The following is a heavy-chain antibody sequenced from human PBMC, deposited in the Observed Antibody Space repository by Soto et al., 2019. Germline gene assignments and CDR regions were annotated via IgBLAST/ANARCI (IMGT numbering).Heavy chain of an antibody. CDR3: AKSGPTKYFDY. CDR1: GFTFSTYA. D-gene: IGHD1-26*01. J-gene: IGHJ4*02. Sequence: EVQLLESGGGLVQPGGSLRLSCATSGFTFSTYAMNWVRQAPGKGLEWVSAISGGGAFTYYADSVKGRFTISRDDSKNTLFLRMNSLRPEDTAGYYCAKSGPTKYFDYWGQGTLVTVSS. V-gene: IGHV3-23*01. CDR2: ISGGGAFT.